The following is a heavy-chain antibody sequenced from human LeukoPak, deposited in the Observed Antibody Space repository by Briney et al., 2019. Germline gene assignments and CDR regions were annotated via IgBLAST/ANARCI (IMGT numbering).Heavy chain of an antibody. J-gene: IGHJ4*02. CDR1: GGSISSYY. CDR2: IYYSGST. D-gene: IGHD3-10*01. CDR3: ARRLLSLVGAGSYLDY. V-gene: IGHV4-59*01. Sequence: SETLSLTCTVSGGSISSYYWSWIRQPPGKGMEWIGYIYYSGSTNYNPSLKSRVTISVDTSKNQFSLKLSSVTAADTAVYYCARRLLSLVGAGSYLDYWGQGTLVTVSS.